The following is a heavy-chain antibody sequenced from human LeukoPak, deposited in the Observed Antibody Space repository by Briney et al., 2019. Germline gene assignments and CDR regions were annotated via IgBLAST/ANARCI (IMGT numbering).Heavy chain of an antibody. CDR2: MNPNSGNT. V-gene: IGHV1-8*01. J-gene: IGHJ3*02. Sequence: ASVKVSCKASGYTFTSYDINWVRQATGQGLEWMGWMNPNSGNTGYAQKFQGRVTMTRNTSISTAYMELSSLRSEDTAVYYCARGPGWSIIMFRGVPGNIWAKGKMVTV. CDR3: ARGPGWSIIMFRGVPGNI. CDR1: GYTFTSYD. D-gene: IGHD3-10*01.